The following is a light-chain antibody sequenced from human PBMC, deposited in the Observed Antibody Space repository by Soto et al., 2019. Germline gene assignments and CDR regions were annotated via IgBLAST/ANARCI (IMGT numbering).Light chain of an antibody. J-gene: IGLJ2*01. CDR2: QDS. CDR1: KLGDKY. V-gene: IGLV3-1*01. Sequence: SYELTQPPSMSVSPGQTASITCSGDKLGDKYACWYQQKPGQSPVLVIYQDSKRPSGIPERFSGSNSGNTATLTISGTQAMDEADYYCQAWDSRTVVFGGGTKLPVL. CDR3: QAWDSRTVV.